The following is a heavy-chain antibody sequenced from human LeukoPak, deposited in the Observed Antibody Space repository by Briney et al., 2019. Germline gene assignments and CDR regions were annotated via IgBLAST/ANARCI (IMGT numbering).Heavy chain of an antibody. CDR2: IKSKTDGGTT. CDR1: GFTFSNTW. J-gene: IGHJ1*01. Sequence: GGSLRLSCAASGFTFSNTWMSWVRQAPGKGLEWVGRIKSKTDGGTTDYAAPVKGRFTISRDDSKNTLYLQMNSLRAEDTAVYYCARVSGSYRASYFQHWGQGTLVTVSS. CDR3: ARVSGSYRASYFQH. V-gene: IGHV3-15*01. D-gene: IGHD1-26*01.